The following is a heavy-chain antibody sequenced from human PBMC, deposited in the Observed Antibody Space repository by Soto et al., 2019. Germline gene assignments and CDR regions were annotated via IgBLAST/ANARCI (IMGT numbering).Heavy chain of an antibody. V-gene: IGHV3-23*01. CDR2: ISGSGGST. CDR3: AKDQGTGYYYDSSGYD. Sequence: GGSLRLSCAASGFTFSSYAMSWVRQAPGKGLEWVSAISGSGGSTYYADSVKGRFTISRDNSKNTLYLQMNSLRAEDTAVYYCAKDQGTGYYYDSSGYDWGQGTLVTVSS. J-gene: IGHJ4*02. CDR1: GFTFSSYA. D-gene: IGHD3-22*01.